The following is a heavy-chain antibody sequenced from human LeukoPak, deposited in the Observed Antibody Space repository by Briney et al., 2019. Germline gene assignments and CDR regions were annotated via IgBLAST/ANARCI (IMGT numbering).Heavy chain of an antibody. CDR3: ARSGVASRPQNYFDY. CDR2: INPSGGST. V-gene: IGHV1-46*01. D-gene: IGHD3-3*01. J-gene: IGHJ4*02. CDR1: GYTFTSYY. Sequence: GASVKVSCKASGYTFTSYYMHWVRQAPGQGLEWMGIINPSGGSTSYAQKFQGRVTMTRDTSTSTVYMELSSLRSEDTAVYYCARSGVASRPQNYFDYWGQGTLVTVSS.